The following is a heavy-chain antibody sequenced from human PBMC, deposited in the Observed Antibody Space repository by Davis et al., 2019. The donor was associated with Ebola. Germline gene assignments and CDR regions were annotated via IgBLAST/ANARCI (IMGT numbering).Heavy chain of an antibody. J-gene: IGHJ3*02. CDR1: RNSFTSHW. CDR3: ASLRRTITGMDDAFDI. Sequence: GGSLRLSCKASRNSFTSHWIGRVRQMPGKGLERMGIIYTGDSDTRYSPSFRGQVTISADKSTRTAYLQWGSLKASDTAMYYCASLRRTITGMDDAFDIWGQGTMVTVSS. D-gene: IGHD1-20*01. V-gene: IGHV5-51*01. CDR2: IYTGDSDT.